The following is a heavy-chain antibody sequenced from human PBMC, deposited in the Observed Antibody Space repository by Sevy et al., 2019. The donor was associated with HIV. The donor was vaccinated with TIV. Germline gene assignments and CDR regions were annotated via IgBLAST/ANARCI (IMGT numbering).Heavy chain of an antibody. CDR3: ARDHTKLGYCSSTSCPADFDY. Sequence: GGSLRLSCAVSGFTFRDYFMTWIRQAPGRGLEWVSYISGSGTTIYYAASVKGRFTISGDSANNSLYLQMNSLRAEDTAVYYCARDHTKLGYCSSTSCPADFDYWGQGTLVTVSS. D-gene: IGHD2-2*01. CDR1: GFTFRDYF. J-gene: IGHJ4*02. CDR2: ISGSGTTI. V-gene: IGHV3-11*01.